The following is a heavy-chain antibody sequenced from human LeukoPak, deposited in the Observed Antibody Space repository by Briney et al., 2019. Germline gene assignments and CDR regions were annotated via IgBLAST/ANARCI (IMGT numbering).Heavy chain of an antibody. D-gene: IGHD3-10*01. Sequence: PGRSLRLSCAASGFTFSSYGMHWVRQAPGKGLEWVSGISSGGGSTYFADSVRGRFIISRDNSKNTLHLQMDSLRVEDTAVYYCAKDPSSGFGDGDAFDIWGQGTTVTVSS. CDR2: ISSGGGST. CDR3: AKDPSSGFGDGDAFDI. J-gene: IGHJ3*02. CDR1: GFTFSSYG. V-gene: IGHV3-23*01.